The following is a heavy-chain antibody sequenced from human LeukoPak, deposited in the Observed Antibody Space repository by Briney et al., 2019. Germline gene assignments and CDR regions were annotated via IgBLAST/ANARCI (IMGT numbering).Heavy chain of an antibody. CDR3: AKAVQWLVYYYFDY. V-gene: IGHV3-23*01. CDR1: GFTFSSYA. CDR2: ISGSGGST. D-gene: IGHD6-19*01. J-gene: IGHJ4*02. Sequence: GGSLRLSCAASGFTFSSYAMSWVRQAPGKGLEWVSAISGSGGSTYHADSVKGRFTISRDNSKNTLYLQMNSLRAEDTAVYYCAKAVQWLVYYYFDYWGQGTLVTVSS.